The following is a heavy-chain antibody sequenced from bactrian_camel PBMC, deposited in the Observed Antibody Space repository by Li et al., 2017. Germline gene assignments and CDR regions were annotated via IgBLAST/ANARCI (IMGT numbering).Heavy chain of an antibody. CDR2: INSVGIA. CDR1: GFSYDPN. J-gene: IGHJ6*01. V-gene: IGHV3S42*01. D-gene: IGHD2*01. Sequence: VQLVESGGASVQTGGSLTLSCVASGFSYDPNMAWLRQAPGKGLEWVSGINSVGIAGYAPSVKGRFTISKDNAKNTLFLQMDSLKPEDTACTTVRQRSRVIVGPVRTSVVVRVTLVSGARGPRSPSP. CDR3: RQRSRVIVGPVRTSVVVRVTLVS.